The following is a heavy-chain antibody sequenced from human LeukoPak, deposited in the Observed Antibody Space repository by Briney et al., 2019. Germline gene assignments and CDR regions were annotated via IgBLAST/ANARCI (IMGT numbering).Heavy chain of an antibody. Sequence: GGSLRPSCAASGFTFSSYAMSWVRQAPGKGLEWVAVVSYDGSNEYYAESVEGRFSISRDTSKNTLSLQMNSLTTEDTAVYYCARAALGLLDPFDYWGQGTLVTVSS. CDR1: GFTFSSYA. D-gene: IGHD3-3*01. V-gene: IGHV3-30-3*01. CDR3: ARAALGLLDPFDY. CDR2: VSYDGSNE. J-gene: IGHJ4*02.